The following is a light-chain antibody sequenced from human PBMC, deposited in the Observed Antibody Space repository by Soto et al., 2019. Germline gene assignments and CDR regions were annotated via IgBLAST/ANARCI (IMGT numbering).Light chain of an antibody. CDR1: NSDVGGYKY. J-gene: IGLJ3*02. CDR2: EVI. CDR3: SSQTSNSWV. V-gene: IGLV2-14*01. Sequence: QSALTQPASVSGSPGQAITISCTGTNSDVGGYKYVSWYQQHPGKAPKLMIYEVINRPSGVSNRFSGSKSGNTASLTISGLQAEDEADYYGSSQTSNSWVFGGGTKLNVL.